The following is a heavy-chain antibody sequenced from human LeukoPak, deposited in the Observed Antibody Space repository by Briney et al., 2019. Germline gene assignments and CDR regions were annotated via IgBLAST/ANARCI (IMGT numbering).Heavy chain of an antibody. Sequence: PSETLSLTCTVSGGSISSSSYYWGWIRQPPGKGLEWIGGIYYSGSTYYNPSLKSRVTISVDTSKNQFSLKLSSVTAADTAVYYCARHPMYYYDSSGYILPYYFDYWGQGTLITVSS. CDR2: IYYSGST. V-gene: IGHV4-39*01. CDR1: GGSISSSSYY. J-gene: IGHJ4*02. CDR3: ARHPMYYYDSSGYILPYYFDY. D-gene: IGHD3-22*01.